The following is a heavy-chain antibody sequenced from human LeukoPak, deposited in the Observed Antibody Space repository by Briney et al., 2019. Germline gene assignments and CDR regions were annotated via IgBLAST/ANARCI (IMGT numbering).Heavy chain of an antibody. Sequence: SVKVSCKASGGTFSSYAISWVRQAPGQGLEWMGGIIPIFGTANYAQKFQGRVTITADESTSTAYMELSSLRSEDTAVYYCARALDGSGSYPYNWFDPWGQGTLVTVSS. J-gene: IGHJ5*02. V-gene: IGHV1-69*01. CDR1: GGTFSSYA. CDR2: IIPIFGTA. CDR3: ARALDGSGSYPYNWFDP. D-gene: IGHD3-10*01.